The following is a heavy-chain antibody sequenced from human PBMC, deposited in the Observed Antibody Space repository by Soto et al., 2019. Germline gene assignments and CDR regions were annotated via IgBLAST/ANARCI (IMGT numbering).Heavy chain of an antibody. Sequence: EVQLVESGGGLVQPGRSLRLSCAASGFTFDDYAMHWVRQAPGKGLEWVSGISWNSGSIGYADSVKGRFTISRDNAKNSLYLQMNSLRAEDTALYYCAKDFRGVGSRNRVVAWGQGTLVTVSS. D-gene: IGHD3-10*01. J-gene: IGHJ5*02. CDR1: GFTFDDYA. V-gene: IGHV3-9*01. CDR3: AKDFRGVGSRNRVVA. CDR2: ISWNSGSI.